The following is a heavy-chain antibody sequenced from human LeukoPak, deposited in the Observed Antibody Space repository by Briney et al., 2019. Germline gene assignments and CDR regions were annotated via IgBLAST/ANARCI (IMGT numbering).Heavy chain of an antibody. J-gene: IGHJ4*02. CDR2: IDQSGGRN. V-gene: IGHV3-7*05. CDR3: ARDHVYGGADY. Sequence: GGSLRLSCAASGFTFSRFWMNWVRQAPGRGLEWVANIDQSGGRNNYVDSVKGRFTISRDNSKSSLFLQMNSLRTEDTALYYCARDHVYGGADYWGQGTLVTVSS. D-gene: IGHD5/OR15-5a*01. CDR1: GFTFSRFW.